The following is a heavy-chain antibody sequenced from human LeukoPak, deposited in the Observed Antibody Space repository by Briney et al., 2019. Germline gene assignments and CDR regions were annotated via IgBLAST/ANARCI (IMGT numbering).Heavy chain of an antibody. CDR2: IIPIFGTA. CDR3: AREVGMISGIDY. V-gene: IGHV1-69*05. J-gene: IGHJ4*02. D-gene: IGHD3/OR15-3a*01. Sequence: GSSVKVSCKASGGTFSSYAISWVRQAPGQGFEWMGRIIPIFGTANYAQKFQGRVTITTDESTSTAYMELSSLRSEDTAVYYCAREVGMISGIDYWGQGTLVTVS. CDR1: GGTFSSYA.